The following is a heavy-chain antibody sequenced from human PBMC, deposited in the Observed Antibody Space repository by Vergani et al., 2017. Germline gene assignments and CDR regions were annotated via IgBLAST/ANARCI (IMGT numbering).Heavy chain of an antibody. J-gene: IGHJ1*01. CDR1: GGSISSGGYY. CDR2: IYYSGST. CDR3: ARGYCSSTSCYFAEYFQH. Sequence: QVQLQESGPGLVKPSQTLSLTCTVSGGSISSGGYYWSWIRPHPGKGLEWIGYIYYSGSTYYNPSLKSRVTISVDTSKNQFSLKLSSVTAADTAVYYCARGYCSSTSCYFAEYFQHWGQGTLVTVSS. D-gene: IGHD2-2*01. V-gene: IGHV4-31*03.